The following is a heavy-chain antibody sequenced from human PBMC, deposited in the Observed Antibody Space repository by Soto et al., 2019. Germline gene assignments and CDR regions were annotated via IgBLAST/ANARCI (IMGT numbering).Heavy chain of an antibody. J-gene: IGHJ4*02. CDR1: GFTFSSYA. V-gene: IGHV3-23*01. Sequence: EVQLLESGGGLVQPGGSLRLSCAASGFTFSSYAMRWVRQAPGKGLEWVSAISGSGDSTYYADSVKGRFTISSDNSKNTLYLQMNSLRAEDTAVYYCARRGSGSYYDYWGQGTLVTVSS. CDR2: ISGSGDST. D-gene: IGHD1-26*01. CDR3: ARRGSGSYYDY.